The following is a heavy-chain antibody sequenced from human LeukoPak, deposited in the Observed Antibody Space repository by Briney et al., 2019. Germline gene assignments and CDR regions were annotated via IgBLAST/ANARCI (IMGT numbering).Heavy chain of an antibody. CDR2: ISYDGSNK. V-gene: IGHV3-30-3*01. CDR3: AKNLLTGYSSSWGSAFDI. D-gene: IGHD6-13*01. CDR1: GFTFSSYA. J-gene: IGHJ3*02. Sequence: TGGSLRLSCAASGFTFSSYAMHWVRQAPGKGLEWVAVISYDGSNKYYADSVKGRFTISRDNSKNTLYLQMNSLRAEDTAVYYCAKNLLTGYSSSWGSAFDIWGQGTMVTVSS.